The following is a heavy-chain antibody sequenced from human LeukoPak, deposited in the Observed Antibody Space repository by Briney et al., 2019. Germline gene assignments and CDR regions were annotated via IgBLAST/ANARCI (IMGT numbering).Heavy chain of an antibody. Sequence: GGSLRLSCAPSGFTFSDYYMSWIRQAPGKALEWVSYISSSGSTIYYAASVKGRFTISSDNAKNSLYLQMNSLRAEDTAVYYCAREVPNSSEPFDYWGQGTLVTVSS. V-gene: IGHV3-11*04. CDR3: AREVPNSSEPFDY. D-gene: IGHD2/OR15-2a*01. CDR2: ISSSGSTI. CDR1: GFTFSDYY. J-gene: IGHJ4*02.